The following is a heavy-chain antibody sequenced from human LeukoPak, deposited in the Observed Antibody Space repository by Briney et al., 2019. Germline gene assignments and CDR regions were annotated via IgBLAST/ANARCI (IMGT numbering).Heavy chain of an antibody. J-gene: IGHJ4*02. CDR3: TRQQLVFEY. CDR1: GFTFSSAW. CDR2: IKSKTDGGTT. V-gene: IGHV3-15*01. Sequence: GGSLRLSCAASGFTFSSAWMSWVRQAPGKGLEWVGHIKSKTDGGTTDYAAPVKGRFTISRDDSKNSLYLQMNSLKTEDTAVYYCTRQQLVFEYWGQGTLVTVSS. D-gene: IGHD6-13*01.